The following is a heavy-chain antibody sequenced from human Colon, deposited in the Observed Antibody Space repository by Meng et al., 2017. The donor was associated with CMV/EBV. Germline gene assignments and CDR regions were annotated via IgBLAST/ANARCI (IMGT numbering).Heavy chain of an antibody. Sequence: SETLSLTCTVSGGSVSSGSYYWSWIRQPPGKGLEWIGYIYYSGSTNYNPSLKSRATISVDTSKNQFSLKLSSVTAADTAVYYCARDREGWGYYFDYWGQGTLVTVSS. CDR2: IYYSGST. CDR1: GGSVSSGSYY. V-gene: IGHV4-61*01. D-gene: IGHD3-16*01. J-gene: IGHJ4*02. CDR3: ARDREGWGYYFDY.